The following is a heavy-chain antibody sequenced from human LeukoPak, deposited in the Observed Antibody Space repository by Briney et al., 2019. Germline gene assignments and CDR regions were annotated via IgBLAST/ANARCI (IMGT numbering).Heavy chain of an antibody. CDR2: TSSSSSYI. CDR1: GFTFSSYS. Sequence: KTGGSLRLSCAASGFTFSSYSMNWVRQAPGKGLEWVSSTSSSSSYIYYADSVKGRFTISRDNAKNSLYLQMNSLRAEDTAVYYCARDPNYYDSSVRSSPPSYWGQGTLVTVSS. J-gene: IGHJ4*02. V-gene: IGHV3-21*01. D-gene: IGHD3-22*01. CDR3: ARDPNYYDSSVRSSPPSY.